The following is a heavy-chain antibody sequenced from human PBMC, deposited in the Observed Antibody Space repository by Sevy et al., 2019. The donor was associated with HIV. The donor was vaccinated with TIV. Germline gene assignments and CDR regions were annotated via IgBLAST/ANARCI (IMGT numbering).Heavy chain of an antibody. CDR2: IKQDGSEK. V-gene: IGHV3-7*01. CDR3: ARAGGDIVVVPAAIEYYYYYYGMDV. D-gene: IGHD2-2*01. CDR1: GFTFSSYW. J-gene: IGHJ6*02. Sequence: GGSLRLSCAASGFTFSSYWMSWVRQAPGKGLEWVANIKQDGSEKYYVDSVKGRFTISRDNTKNSLYLQMNSLRAEDTAVYYCARAGGDIVVVPAAIEYYYYYYGMDVWGQGTTVTVSS.